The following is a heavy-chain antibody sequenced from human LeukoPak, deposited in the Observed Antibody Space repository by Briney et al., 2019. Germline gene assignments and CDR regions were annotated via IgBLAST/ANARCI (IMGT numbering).Heavy chain of an antibody. J-gene: IGHJ4*02. CDR3: GRDVHDAAADH. CDR2: VSSRTSTI. D-gene: IGHD6-13*01. Sequence: GGSLRLSCAASGFPFSSYSMDWVRQAPGKGLEWVSYVSSRTSTIYYADSVKGRFTISRDNAKNTVYLQMNSLGAEDTAVYYCGRDVHDAAADHWGQGTLVTVSS. CDR1: GFPFSSYS. V-gene: IGHV3-48*04.